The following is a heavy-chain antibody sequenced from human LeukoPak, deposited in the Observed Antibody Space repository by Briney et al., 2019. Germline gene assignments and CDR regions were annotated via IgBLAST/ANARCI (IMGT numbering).Heavy chain of an antibody. J-gene: IGHJ4*02. CDR2: INPNSGGT. CDR1: GYTFTGYY. Sequence: ASVKVSCKASGYTFTGYYMHWVRQAPGQGLEWMGWINPNSGGTNYAQKFQGRVTMTRDTSISTAYMELSRLRSDDTAVYYCARGRLPHLYYAPLDYWGQGTLVTVSS. V-gene: IGHV1-2*02. CDR3: ARGRLPHLYYAPLDY. D-gene: IGHD3-3*01.